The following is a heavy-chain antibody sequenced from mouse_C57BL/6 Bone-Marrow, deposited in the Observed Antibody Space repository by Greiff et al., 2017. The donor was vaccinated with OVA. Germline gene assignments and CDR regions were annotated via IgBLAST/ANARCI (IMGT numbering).Heavy chain of an antibody. V-gene: IGHV5-4*01. CDR1: GFTFSSYA. J-gene: IGHJ3*01. CDR3: AREDYDYVPFAY. CDR2: ISDGGSYT. Sequence: EVKLQESGGGLVKPGGSLKLSCAASGFTFSSYAMSWVRQTPEKRLEWVATISDGGSYTYYPDNVKGRFTISRDNAKNNLYLQMSHLKSEDTAMYYCAREDYDYVPFAYWGQGTLVTVS. D-gene: IGHD2-4*01.